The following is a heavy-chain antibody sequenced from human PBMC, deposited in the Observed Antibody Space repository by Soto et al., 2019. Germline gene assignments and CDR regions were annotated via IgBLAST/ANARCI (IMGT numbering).Heavy chain of an antibody. V-gene: IGHV1-3*01. J-gene: IGHJ5*01. CDR3: ARDQQFRNWFDS. CDR2: INAGNGNT. Sequence: ASVKVSCKASGYTFSRYAIHWVRQAPGQKLEWMGWINAGNGNTKYSQKFEGRVTLTTDTSANTVYMELSSLRFEDTALYYCARDQQFRNWFDSWGQGTLVTVSS. CDR1: GYTFSRYA. D-gene: IGHD6-13*01.